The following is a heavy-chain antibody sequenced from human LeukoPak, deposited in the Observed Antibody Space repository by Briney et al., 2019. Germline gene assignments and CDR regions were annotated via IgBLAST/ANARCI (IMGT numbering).Heavy chain of an antibody. D-gene: IGHD2-21*01. Sequence: ASVKASCKASGYTFTKYVVHWVRQAPGQRPDWMGWINAGNGDTKYSQNFQDRVTITRDTSANTAYMELSSLTSEDTALYYCARDDCGDTCYPGGYWGQGTLVTVSS. J-gene: IGHJ4*02. V-gene: IGHV1-3*01. CDR2: INAGNGDT. CDR3: ARDDCGDTCYPGGY. CDR1: GYTFTKYV.